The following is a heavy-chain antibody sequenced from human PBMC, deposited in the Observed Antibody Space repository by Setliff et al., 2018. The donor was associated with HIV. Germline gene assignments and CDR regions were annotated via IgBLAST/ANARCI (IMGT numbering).Heavy chain of an antibody. D-gene: IGHD3-10*01. J-gene: IGHJ4*02. CDR1: GGSISSGSHS. CDR2: IYTSRSS. CDR3: ARDGRFGESHD. Sequence: SETLSLTCTVSGGSISSGSHSWSWIRQPAGKGLEWIGHIYTSRSSNYNPSLKSRVTISVDTSKNQFSLKLSSVTAADTAVYYCARDGRFGESHDWGQGTLVTVSS. V-gene: IGHV4-61*09.